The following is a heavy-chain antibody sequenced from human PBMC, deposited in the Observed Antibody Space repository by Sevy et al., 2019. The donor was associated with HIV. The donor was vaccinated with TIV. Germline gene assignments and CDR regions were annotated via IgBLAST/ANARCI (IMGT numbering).Heavy chain of an antibody. D-gene: IGHD3-3*01. CDR1: GFTFSSYS. V-gene: IGHV3-48*01. CDR2: ISSSSSTI. J-gene: IGHJ6*02. Sequence: GGSLRLSCAASGFTFSSYSMNWVRQAPGKGLEWVSYISSSSSTIYYADSVKGGFTISRDKAKNSLYLQMNSLRAEDTAVYYCARALPGGRFLRYYYYGMDVWGQGTTVTVSS. CDR3: ARALPGGRFLRYYYYGMDV.